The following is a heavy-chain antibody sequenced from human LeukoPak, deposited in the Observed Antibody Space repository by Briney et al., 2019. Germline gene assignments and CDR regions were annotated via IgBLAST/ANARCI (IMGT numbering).Heavy chain of an antibody. Sequence: QPGGSLRLSCAASGFTVSSNYMSWVRQAPGKGLEWVSVIYSGGTTYYADSVKGRFIISRDNSKNTLYLQMNSLRAEDTAVYYCARERHDSRGYSFDYWGQGTLVTVSS. V-gene: IGHV3-66*01. D-gene: IGHD3-22*01. CDR1: GFTVSSNY. CDR2: IYSGGTT. J-gene: IGHJ4*02. CDR3: ARERHDSRGYSFDY.